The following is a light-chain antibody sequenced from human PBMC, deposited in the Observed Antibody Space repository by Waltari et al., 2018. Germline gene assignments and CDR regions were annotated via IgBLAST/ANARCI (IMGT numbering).Light chain of an antibody. CDR1: SSTIGSNY. CDR3: VAWDDSLSATV. Sequence: QSVLTQPPSASGTPGQRVTISCSGSSSTIGSNYVYWYQHLPGTAPKLLIYRNGRRPSGVPDRFSGSKSGTSASLAISELRSEDEADYYCVAWDDSLSATVFGGGTKLTVL. CDR2: RNG. J-gene: IGLJ3*02. V-gene: IGLV1-47*01.